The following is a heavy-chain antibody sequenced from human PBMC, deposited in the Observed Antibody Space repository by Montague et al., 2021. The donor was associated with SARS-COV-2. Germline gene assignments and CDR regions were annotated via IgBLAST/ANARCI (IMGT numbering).Heavy chain of an antibody. Sequence: SETLSLTCTVSGYSISSGYYWGWIRQPPGKGLEWIGSIYHSGSTYYNPSPKSRVTISVDTSKNQFSLKLSSVTAADTAVYYCAVNSNYCYYYGMDVWGQGTTVTVSS. J-gene: IGHJ6*02. CDR2: IYHSGST. V-gene: IGHV4-38-2*02. CDR3: AVNSNYCYYYGMDV. D-gene: IGHD4-11*01. CDR1: GYSISSGYY.